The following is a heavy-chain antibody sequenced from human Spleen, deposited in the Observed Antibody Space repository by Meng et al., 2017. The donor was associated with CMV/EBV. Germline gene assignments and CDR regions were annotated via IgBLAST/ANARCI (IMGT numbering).Heavy chain of an antibody. Sequence: SETLSLTCTVSGGSVSSGSYYWSWIRQPPGKGLEWIGYIYYSGSTNYNPSLKSRVTISVDTSKNQFSLKLNSVTAADTAVYYCARGISTSCLFRYWGQGTLVTVSS. J-gene: IGHJ4*02. CDR3: ARGISTSCLFRY. CDR1: GGSVSSGSYY. CDR2: IYYSGST. D-gene: IGHD2-2*01. V-gene: IGHV4-61*01.